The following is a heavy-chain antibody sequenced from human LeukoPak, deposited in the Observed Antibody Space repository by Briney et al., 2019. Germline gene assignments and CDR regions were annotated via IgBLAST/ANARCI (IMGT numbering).Heavy chain of an antibody. CDR1: GFTFSTYW. J-gene: IGHJ4*02. D-gene: IGHD6-19*01. CDR2: IKQDGSEK. V-gene: IGHV3-7*01. Sequence: QPGGSLRLSCAASGFTFSTYWMSWVRQAPGKGLEWVANIKQDGSEKYYVDSVKGRFTISRDNAKNSVYLQMNSLRAEDTAVYYCQGGAMAGDYWGQGTVVTVSS. CDR3: QGGAMAGDY.